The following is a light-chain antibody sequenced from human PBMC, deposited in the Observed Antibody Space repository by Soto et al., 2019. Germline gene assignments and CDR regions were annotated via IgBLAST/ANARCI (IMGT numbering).Light chain of an antibody. V-gene: IGLV2-8*01. Sequence: QSALTQPPSASGSPGQSVTISCTGTSSDVGGYNYVSWYQQHRGKAPKLMIFEVNKRPAGVPDRFSGSKSGNTASLTVSGLQAEDEADYYCSSYAGINNLGVFGTGTKLTVL. CDR2: EVN. CDR1: SSDVGGYNY. J-gene: IGLJ1*01. CDR3: SSYAGINNLGV.